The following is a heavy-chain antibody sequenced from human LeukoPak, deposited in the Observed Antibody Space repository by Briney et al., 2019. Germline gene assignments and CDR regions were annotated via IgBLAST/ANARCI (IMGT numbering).Heavy chain of an antibody. Sequence: SETLSLTCAVYGGSFSGYYWSWIRQPPGKGLEWIGEINHSGSTNYNPSLKSRVTISVDTSKNQFSLKLSSVTAADTAVYYCARVTCSSTSCTFDYWGQGTLVTVSS. CDR2: INHSGST. D-gene: IGHD2-2*01. CDR1: GGSFSGYY. V-gene: IGHV4-34*01. CDR3: ARVTCSSTSCTFDY. J-gene: IGHJ4*02.